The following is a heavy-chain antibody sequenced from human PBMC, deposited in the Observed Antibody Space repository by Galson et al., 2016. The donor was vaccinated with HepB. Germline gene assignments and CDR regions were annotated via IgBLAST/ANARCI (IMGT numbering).Heavy chain of an antibody. CDR2: INPNSGGT. Sequence: SVKVSCKASGYTFTAYYMHWVRQAPGQGLEWMGRINPNSGGTNYAAQKFQGRVTISVDESATSAYMDLTSLRSEDTAVYYCATLDADSPIRRNDAFDSWGQGTMVTV. J-gene: IGHJ3*02. V-gene: IGHV1-2*06. CDR3: ATLDADSPIRRNDAFDS. D-gene: IGHD1-1*01. CDR1: GYTFTAYY.